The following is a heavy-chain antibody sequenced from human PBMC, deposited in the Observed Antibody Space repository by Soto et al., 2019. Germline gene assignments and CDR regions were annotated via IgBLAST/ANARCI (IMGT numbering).Heavy chain of an antibody. D-gene: IGHD3-9*01. V-gene: IGHV1-18*04. CDR2: ISPYNGDT. J-gene: IGHJ6*02. CDR1: GYTFSIYS. Sequence: VASVKVSCKSSGYTFSIYSINWVRQAPGHGLEWVGWISPYNGDTHYAQKLQGRVTMTTDTSTSTAYMELSSLRSEDTAVYYCARDEGRRRYFDWLLIDYYYGMDVWGQGTTVTVSS. CDR3: ARDEGRRRYFDWLLIDYYYGMDV.